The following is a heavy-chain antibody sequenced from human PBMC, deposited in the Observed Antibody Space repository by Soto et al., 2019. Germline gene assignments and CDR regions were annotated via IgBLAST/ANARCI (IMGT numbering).Heavy chain of an antibody. CDR1: GFTFSTYS. V-gene: IGHV3-48*02. Sequence: GGSLRLSCAASGFTFSTYSMNWVRQAPGKGLEWISYISTRSNSIYYADSVKGRFTVSRDNAKNSLFLQMNRLRDEDTAVYFCARAKYGGAYSPFDNWGPGTLVTVSS. CDR2: ISTRSNSI. D-gene: IGHD1-26*01. CDR3: ARAKYGGAYSPFDN. J-gene: IGHJ4*02.